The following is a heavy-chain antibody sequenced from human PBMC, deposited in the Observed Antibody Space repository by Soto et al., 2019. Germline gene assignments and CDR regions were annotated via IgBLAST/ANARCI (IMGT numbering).Heavy chain of an antibody. CDR1: GDSVSSNSAA. J-gene: IGHJ6*02. V-gene: IGHV6-1*01. CDR3: ARVFRYCSSTSCYFSYYYYYGMDV. Sequence: SQTLSLTCAISGDSVSSNSAAWNWIRQSPSRGLEWLGRTYYRSKWYNDYAVSVKSRIIINPDTSKNQFSLQLNSVTPEDTAVYYCARVFRYCSSTSCYFSYYYYYGMDVWGQGTTVTVSS. CDR2: TYYRSKWYN. D-gene: IGHD2-2*01.